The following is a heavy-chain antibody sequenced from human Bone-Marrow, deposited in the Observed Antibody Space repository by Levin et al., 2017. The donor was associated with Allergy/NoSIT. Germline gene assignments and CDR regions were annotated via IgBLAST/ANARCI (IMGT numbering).Heavy chain of an antibody. Sequence: ASVKVSCKASGYTFTDYYIHWVRQAPGQGPEWMGWINPNSGGINYAQKFKGRIAVTRDTSISTAYMELSRLTSDDTAVYYCARPYCSRTNCFRGYFDYWGQGTLVTVSS. J-gene: IGHJ4*02. D-gene: IGHD2-2*01. V-gene: IGHV1-2*02. CDR2: INPNSGGI. CDR3: ARPYCSRTNCFRGYFDY. CDR1: GYTFTDYY.